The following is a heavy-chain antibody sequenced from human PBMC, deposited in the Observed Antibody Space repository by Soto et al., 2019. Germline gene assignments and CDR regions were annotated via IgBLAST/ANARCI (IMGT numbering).Heavy chain of an antibody. D-gene: IGHD3-22*01. CDR1: GGSISSSNW. J-gene: IGHJ5*02. CDR3: ARDGVYNSSGYYVPQGT. V-gene: IGHV4-4*02. Sequence: QVQLQESGPGLVKPSGTLSLTCAVSGGSISSSNWWSWVRHPPGKGLEWIGEIYHSGRTTYNPSLKSRVLISVDKCKNQVSLMLTSVTAAHTAVDYCARDGVYNSSGYYVPQGTWCQGTLVPVSS. CDR2: IYHSGRT.